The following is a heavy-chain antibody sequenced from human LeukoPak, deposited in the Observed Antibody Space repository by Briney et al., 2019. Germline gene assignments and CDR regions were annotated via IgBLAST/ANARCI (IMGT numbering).Heavy chain of an antibody. D-gene: IGHD1-26*01. CDR1: GESFSKYY. CDR3: ASSVGSTDY. J-gene: IGHJ4*02. V-gene: IGHV4-34*01. CDR2: VNHRGST. Sequence: SETLSLTCAVYGESFSKYYWTCIRQSPGKGLEWIGEVNHRGSTNLNPSLKSRVTLSVDTSKHQFSLRLTSVTAADAAVYYCASSVGSTDYWGQGTLVTVSS.